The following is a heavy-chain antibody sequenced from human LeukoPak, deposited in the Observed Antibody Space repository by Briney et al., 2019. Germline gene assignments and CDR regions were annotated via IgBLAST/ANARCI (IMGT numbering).Heavy chain of an antibody. CDR3: ARPGSSGWSY. V-gene: IGHV4-39*01. CDR1: GGSISSSTFF. CDR2: IHYTGST. Sequence: PSETLSLTCTVSGGSISSSTFFWGWIRQPPGKGLEWIGSIHYTGSTYSNPSLKSRITISVDTSKNQFSLKLSSVTAADTAVYYCARPGSSGWSYWGQGTLVTVSS. J-gene: IGHJ4*02. D-gene: IGHD6-19*01.